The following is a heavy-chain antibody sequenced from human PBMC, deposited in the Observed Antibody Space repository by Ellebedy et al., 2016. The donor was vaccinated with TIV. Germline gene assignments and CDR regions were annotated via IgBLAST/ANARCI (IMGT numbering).Heavy chain of an antibody. CDR2: ISCDGLRT. Sequence: GESLKISCSAPGFTLNISVIHWVRQAPGKGLEHVSAISCDGLRTFYAYSVKVRFTVSRDNSRNTLYLQMSSLRKEDTALYYCEKDGYGGIKSFDIWGQGTMVTVSS. V-gene: IGHV3-64D*08. CDR3: EKDGYGGIKSFDI. D-gene: IGHD4-23*01. CDR1: GFTLNISV. J-gene: IGHJ3*02.